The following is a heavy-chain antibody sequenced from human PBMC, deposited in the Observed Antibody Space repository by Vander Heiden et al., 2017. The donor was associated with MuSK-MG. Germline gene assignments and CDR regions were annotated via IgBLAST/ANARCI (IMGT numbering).Heavy chain of an antibody. CDR1: GYNFNTYG. CDR3: ARDYLVVVPTPIGGPDY. D-gene: IGHD2-2*01. CDR2: ISPHNGNT. Sequence: QVQLVQSGAEVKKPGASVKVSCETSGYNFNTYGFNWVRQAPGQGLEWMGWISPHNGNTDYAQKCQGRITLTTDRSTSTAFMELRSLRPDDTAVYYCARDYLVVVPTPIGGPDYWGQGTLVTIS. J-gene: IGHJ4*02. V-gene: IGHV1-18*01.